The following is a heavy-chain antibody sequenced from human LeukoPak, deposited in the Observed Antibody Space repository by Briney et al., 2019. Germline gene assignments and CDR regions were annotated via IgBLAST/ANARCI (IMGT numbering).Heavy chain of an antibody. D-gene: IGHD1-26*01. V-gene: IGHV3-23*01. CDR2: ISGSGGST. Sequence: GGSLRLSCAASGFTFSSYAMSWVRQAPGKGLEWVSAISGSGGSTYYAASVTGRFTISRDNSKTTLFLEMNSLRAEDNAVSYCAKASGRGGATSTTYYWGQGTLVTVSS. CDR3: AKASGRGGATSTTYY. J-gene: IGHJ4*02. CDR1: GFTFSSYA.